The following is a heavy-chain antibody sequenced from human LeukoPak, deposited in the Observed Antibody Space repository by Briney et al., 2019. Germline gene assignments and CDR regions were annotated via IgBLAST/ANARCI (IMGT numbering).Heavy chain of an antibody. CDR2: INPNSGGT. J-gene: IGHJ5*02. Sequence: ASVKVSCKASGYTFTGYYMHWVRQAPGQGLKWMGWINPNSGGTNYAQKFQGRVTMTRDTSISTAYMELSRLRSDDTAVYYCAREPLKKSRRPFDPWGQGTLVTVSS. CDR3: AREPLKKSRRPFDP. D-gene: IGHD1-14*01. V-gene: IGHV1-2*02. CDR1: GYTFTGYY.